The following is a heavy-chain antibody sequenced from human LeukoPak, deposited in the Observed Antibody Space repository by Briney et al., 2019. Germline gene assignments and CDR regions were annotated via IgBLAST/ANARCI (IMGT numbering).Heavy chain of an antibody. CDR3: ATDGKGCGGDCYWDY. V-gene: IGHV1-24*01. D-gene: IGHD2-21*02. J-gene: IGHJ4*02. CDR1: GYTLTKLS. CDR2: FDPEDGET. Sequence: GASVKVSCKVSGYTLTKLSMHWVRQAPGKGLEWMGGFDPEDGETIYAQKFQGRVTMTEDTSTDTAYMELSSLRSEDTAVYYCATDGKGCGGDCYWDYWGQGTLVTVSS.